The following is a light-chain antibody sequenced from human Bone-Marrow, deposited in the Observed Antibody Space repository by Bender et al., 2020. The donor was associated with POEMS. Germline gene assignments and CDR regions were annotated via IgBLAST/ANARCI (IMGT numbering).Light chain of an antibody. Sequence: QSALTQPRSVSGSPEQSVTIPCTGSSDDVGAHNYVSWYQQNPGTAPKLILYNVNKRPSGAPDRFSGSKSGNTASLTISSLLPEDESDYYCCSYAGGFVIFGGGTKLTVL. CDR2: NVN. J-gene: IGLJ2*01. CDR1: SDDVGAHNY. V-gene: IGLV2-11*01. CDR3: CSYAGGFVI.